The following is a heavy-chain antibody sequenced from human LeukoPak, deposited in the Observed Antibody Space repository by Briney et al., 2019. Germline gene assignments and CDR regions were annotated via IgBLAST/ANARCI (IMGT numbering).Heavy chain of an antibody. J-gene: IGHJ4*02. CDR3: ARDSGWWRFDF. CDR1: GLNFSSRW. CDR2: IKEDGSEK. V-gene: IGHV3-7*03. Sequence: GGSLRLSCAASGLNFSSRWMDWVRQAPGQGLEWVASIKEDGSEKHYVDSVKGRFTISRDNGKNSLYLQMNSLRAEDTAVYYCARDSGWWRFDFWGQGTLVTVSS. D-gene: IGHD6-13*01.